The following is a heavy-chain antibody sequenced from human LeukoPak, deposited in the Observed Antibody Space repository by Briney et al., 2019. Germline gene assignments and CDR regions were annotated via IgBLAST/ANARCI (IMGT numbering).Heavy chain of an antibody. D-gene: IGHD6-19*01. Sequence: PSETLSLTCAVYGGSFSGYYWSWIRQPPGKGLEWIGEINHSGSTNYNPSLKSRVTISVDTSKNQFSLKLSSVTAADTAVYYCARGGISGSGLDYWGLGTLVTVSS. V-gene: IGHV4-34*01. CDR3: ARGGISGSGLDY. CDR2: INHSGST. CDR1: GGSFSGYY. J-gene: IGHJ4*02.